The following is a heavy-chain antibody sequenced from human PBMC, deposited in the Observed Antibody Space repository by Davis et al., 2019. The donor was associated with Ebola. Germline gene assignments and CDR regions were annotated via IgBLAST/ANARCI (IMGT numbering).Heavy chain of an antibody. Sequence: AASVKVSCKASGYTFTSYAMYWVRQAPGQRLEWMGWINAGNGNTKYSQKFQGRVTITADKSTSTAYMELSSLRSEDTAVYYCARDSSWGFEYSSSSFTYWGQGTLVTVSS. V-gene: IGHV1-3*01. D-gene: IGHD6-6*01. CDR2: INAGNGNT. CDR1: GYTFTSYA. CDR3: ARDSSWGFEYSSSSFTY. J-gene: IGHJ4*02.